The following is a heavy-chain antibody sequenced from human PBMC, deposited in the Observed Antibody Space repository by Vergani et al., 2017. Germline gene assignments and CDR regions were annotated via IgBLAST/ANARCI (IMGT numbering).Heavy chain of an antibody. J-gene: IGHJ4*02. CDR1: GYSFTNYW. CDR2: IHPADSDT. CDR3: ARLYGHDSSGSKYFDS. Sequence: EVQLVQSGAEVKKPGESLKISCQISGYSFTNYWIGWVRQMPGKGLEWMGIIHPADSDTRYSPSFQGQVTISDDKSISTAYLQRSSLRASDSAMYYCARLYGHDSSGSKYFDSWGQGTLVTVSS. D-gene: IGHD3-22*01. V-gene: IGHV5-51*01.